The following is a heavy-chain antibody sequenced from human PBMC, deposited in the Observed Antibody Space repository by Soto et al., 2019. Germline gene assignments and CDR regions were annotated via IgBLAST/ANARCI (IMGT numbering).Heavy chain of an antibody. D-gene: IGHD3-3*01. CDR3: ARAKYYDFWSGYYGWFDP. V-gene: IGHV1-46*01. J-gene: IGHJ5*02. CDR2: INPSGDST. Sequence: ASVKVSCKASGYTFTSYYMHWVRQAPGQGLEWMGIINPSGDSTSYAQKFQGRVTMTRDTSTSTVYMELSSLRSEDTAMYYCARAKYYDFWSGYYGWFDPWGQGTLVTVSS. CDR1: GYTFTSYY.